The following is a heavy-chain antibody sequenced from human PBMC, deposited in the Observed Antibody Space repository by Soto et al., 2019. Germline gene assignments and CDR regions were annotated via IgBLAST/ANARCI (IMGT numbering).Heavy chain of an antibody. J-gene: IGHJ4*02. Sequence: GGALRLSCAASGVTFGSYGMVWFRQAPGKGLEWISYISNIGTSIYYADSVKGRFTISRDNAKNSLYLQMDSLRADDTAVYYCARDYRLRFLEWLPYFDYWGQGTLVTVSS. CDR1: GVTFGSYG. CDR3: ARDYRLRFLEWLPYFDY. D-gene: IGHD3-3*01. V-gene: IGHV3-48*03. CDR2: ISNIGTSI.